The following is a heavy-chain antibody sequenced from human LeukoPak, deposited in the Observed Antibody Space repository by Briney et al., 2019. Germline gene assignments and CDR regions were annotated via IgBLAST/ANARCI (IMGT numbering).Heavy chain of an antibody. CDR2: INPSSGFT. CDR1: GYTFTAYY. Sequence: GASVKVSCQASGYTFTAYYIHWVRQAPGQGLEWMGLINPSSGFTSCAQTFQGGVTMTRDTSISTVYMELSSLKSDDTAMYYCARGRLEQGDYWGQGALVTVSS. V-gene: IGHV1-2*02. D-gene: IGHD1/OR15-1a*01. CDR3: ARGRLEQGDY. J-gene: IGHJ4*02.